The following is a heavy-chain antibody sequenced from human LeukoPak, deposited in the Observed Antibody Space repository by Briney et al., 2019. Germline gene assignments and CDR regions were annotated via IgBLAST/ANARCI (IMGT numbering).Heavy chain of an antibody. CDR2: ISYSGST. CDR3: ARDGRAGSLFAY. Sequence: SETLSLTCTVSGGSISGYYWSWIRQPPGKGLEWVGYISYSGSTNYNPSLKSRVTISVVTSKSQFSLKLSSVTAADTAIYYCARDGRAGSLFAYWGQGTLVAVSS. D-gene: IGHD6-19*01. J-gene: IGHJ4*02. V-gene: IGHV4-59*01. CDR1: GGSISGYY.